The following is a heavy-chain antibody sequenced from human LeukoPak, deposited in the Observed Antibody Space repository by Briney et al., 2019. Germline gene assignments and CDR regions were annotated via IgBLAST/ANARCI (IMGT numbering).Heavy chain of an antibody. CDR2: IHFSGST. CDR1: GGSIRSYY. J-gene: IGHJ4*02. Sequence: SETLSLTCTVSGGSIRSYYWSWIRQPPGKGLEWIGYIHFSGSTSYNPSLKSRVTISVDTSKNHFSLKLSSVTAADTAIYYCARSFYGGNSDYWGQGTLLTVSS. CDR3: ARSFYGGNSDY. D-gene: IGHD4-23*01. V-gene: IGHV4-59*01.